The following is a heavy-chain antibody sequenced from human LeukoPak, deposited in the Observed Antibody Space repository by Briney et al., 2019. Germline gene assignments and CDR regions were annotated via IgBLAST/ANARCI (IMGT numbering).Heavy chain of an antibody. Sequence: SETLSLTCAVYGGSFSGYYWSWIRQPPGKGLEWIGYIYYSGSTNYNPSLKSRVTISVDTSKNQFSLKLSSVTAADTAVYYCASSSNYYDSSGYSDTAFDIWGQGTMVTVSS. V-gene: IGHV4-59*01. CDR3: ASSSNYYDSSGYSDTAFDI. D-gene: IGHD3-22*01. J-gene: IGHJ3*02. CDR2: IYYSGST. CDR1: GGSFSGYY.